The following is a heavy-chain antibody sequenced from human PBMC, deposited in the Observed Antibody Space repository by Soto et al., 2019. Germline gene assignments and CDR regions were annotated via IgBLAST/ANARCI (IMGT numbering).Heavy chain of an antibody. J-gene: IGHJ4*02. CDR2: ITRSGSAI. V-gene: IGHV3-11*01. Sequence: QVQLVESGGGLVKPGGSLRLSCAASGFPFSDYYMNWIRQAPGKGLEWVSYITRSGSAIYYADSVKGRFTISRDNAKNSLYMQMNSLRAEDTAVYYCAGESPGSGWSYAFDYWGQGTLVTVSS. D-gene: IGHD6-19*01. CDR3: AGESPGSGWSYAFDY. CDR1: GFPFSDYY.